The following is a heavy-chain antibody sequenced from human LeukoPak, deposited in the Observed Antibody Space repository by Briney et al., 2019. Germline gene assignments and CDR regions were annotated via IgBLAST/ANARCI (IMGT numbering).Heavy chain of an antibody. D-gene: IGHD6-13*01. CDR2: ISGSGGST. CDR1: GFTFSSYA. J-gene: IGHJ4*02. Sequence: GGSLRLSCAASGFTFSSYAMSWVRQAPGKGLEWVSAISGSGGSTYYADSVKGRFTISRDNSKNTLYLQMNSLRAEDTAVYYCAKDPYSSSWTCYFDYWGQGTLVTVSS. V-gene: IGHV3-23*01. CDR3: AKDPYSSSWTCYFDY.